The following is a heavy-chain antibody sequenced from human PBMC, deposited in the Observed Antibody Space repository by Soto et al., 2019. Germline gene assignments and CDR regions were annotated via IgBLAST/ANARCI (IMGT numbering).Heavy chain of an antibody. J-gene: IGHJ4*02. V-gene: IGHV3-23*01. D-gene: IGHD6-6*01. CDR3: AKDRTVAARNFDY. CDR2: ISTSIDAT. Sequence: GGSLRLSCVASGITFGSRAMSWVRQAPGEGLEWVSSISTSIDATYYADSVKGRFTISRDDSKNTLHLQMNSLRAEDSAVYYCAKDRTVAARNFDYWGQGTQVTVSS. CDR1: GITFGSRA.